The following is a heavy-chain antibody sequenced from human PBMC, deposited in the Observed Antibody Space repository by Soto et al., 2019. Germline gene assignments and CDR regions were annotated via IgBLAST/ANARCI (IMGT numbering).Heavy chain of an antibody. D-gene: IGHD1-26*01. Sequence: SETLSLTCTVSGGSISSGGYYWSWIRHHPGKGLEWIGYIYYSGSTYYNPSLKSRVTISVDTSKNQFSLKLSSVTAADTAVYYCARYYAGNWFDPWGQGTLVTVSS. CDR1: GGSISSGGYY. CDR3: ARYYAGNWFDP. CDR2: IYYSGST. J-gene: IGHJ5*02. V-gene: IGHV4-31*03.